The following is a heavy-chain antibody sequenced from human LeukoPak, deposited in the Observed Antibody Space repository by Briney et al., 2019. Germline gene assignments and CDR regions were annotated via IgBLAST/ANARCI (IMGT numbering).Heavy chain of an antibody. CDR1: GFMFSSNW. CDR3: PKEGRRLPTY. CDR2: IKEDGTET. V-gene: IGHV3-7*03. J-gene: IGHJ1*01. Sequence: PGGSLRLSCAASGFMFSSNWMSWVRLAPEKGLEWVANIKEDGTETYYVDSVKGRFTISRDNAKNSLYLQMNSLRVEDTAVHYCPKEGRRLPTYWGQRTLVTVPS. D-gene: IGHD5/OR15-5a*01.